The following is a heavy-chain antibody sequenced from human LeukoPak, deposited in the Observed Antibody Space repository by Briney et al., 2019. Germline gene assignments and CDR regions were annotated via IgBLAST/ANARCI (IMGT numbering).Heavy chain of an antibody. CDR3: ARQLKDIVVVVAPNDAFDI. Sequence: GGTLRLSCAASGFTFSNYGMSWVRQAPGKGLEWVANIKQDGSEKYYVDSVKGRFTISRDNAKNSLYLQMNSLRAEDTAVYYCARQLKDIVVVVAPNDAFDIWGQGTMVTVSS. CDR2: IKQDGSEK. CDR1: GFTFSNYG. V-gene: IGHV3-7*01. J-gene: IGHJ3*02. D-gene: IGHD2-15*01.